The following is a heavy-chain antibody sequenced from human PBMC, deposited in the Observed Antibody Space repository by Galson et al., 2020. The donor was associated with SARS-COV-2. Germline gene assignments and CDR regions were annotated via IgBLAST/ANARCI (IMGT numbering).Heavy chain of an antibody. CDR2: INHSGST. J-gene: IGHJ4*02. Sequence: SQSSETLSLTCAVYGGSFSGYYWSWIRQPPGKGLEWIGEINHSGSTNYNPSLKSRVTISVDTSKNQFSLKLSSVTAADTAVYYCARNEEQWLVQDYWGQGTLVTVSS. CDR3: ARNEEQWLVQDY. CDR1: GGSFSGYY. D-gene: IGHD6-19*01. V-gene: IGHV4-34*01.